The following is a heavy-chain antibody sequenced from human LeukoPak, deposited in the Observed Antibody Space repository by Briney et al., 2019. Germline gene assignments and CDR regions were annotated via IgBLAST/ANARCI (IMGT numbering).Heavy chain of an antibody. J-gene: IGHJ4*02. V-gene: IGHV3-23*01. CDR3: AKDLYIMVVDY. Sequence: RGSLRLSCAASGFIFNSYAMSWVRQASGKGLEWVSTISGSGGSTYYADSVKGRFTISRDNSKNTLYLQMNSLRAEDTAVYYCAKDLYIMVVDYWGQGTLVTASS. D-gene: IGHD3-10*01. CDR1: GFIFNSYA. CDR2: ISGSGGST.